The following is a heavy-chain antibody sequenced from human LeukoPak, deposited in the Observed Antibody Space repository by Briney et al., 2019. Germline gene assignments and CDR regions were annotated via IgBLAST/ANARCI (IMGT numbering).Heavy chain of an antibody. J-gene: IGHJ6*02. V-gene: IGHV4-59*01. D-gene: IGHD3-10*01. CDR2: IYYSGST. CDR1: DGSFSSYY. CDR3: ARGWRYYGSADV. Sequence: SETLSLTCSVSDGSFSSYYWSWIRQPPGKGLEWIGYIYYSGSTKYNSSLKSRVTISVDTSKNQFSLKLSSVTAADTAVYYCARGWRYYGSADVWGQGTTVTVSS.